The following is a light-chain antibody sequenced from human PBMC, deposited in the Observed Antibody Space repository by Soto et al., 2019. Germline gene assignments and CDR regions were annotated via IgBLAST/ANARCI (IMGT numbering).Light chain of an antibody. CDR3: QQYGSSPA. CDR2: DAS. V-gene: IGKV3-20*01. Sequence: EIVLTQSPGTLSLSPVERATLSGRASQSVSYYLAWYQQKPGQAPRLLIYDASSRATGVPDRFSGSGSGTDFTLTISRLEPEDFAVYYCQQYGSSPAFGQGTKVDIK. CDR1: QSVSYY. J-gene: IGKJ1*01.